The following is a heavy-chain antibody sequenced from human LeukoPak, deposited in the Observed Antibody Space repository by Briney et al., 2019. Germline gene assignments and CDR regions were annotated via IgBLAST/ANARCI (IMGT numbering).Heavy chain of an antibody. CDR2: ISWNSGSI. CDR1: GFTFDDYA. V-gene: IGHV3-9*01. Sequence: PGRSLRLSCAASGFTFDDYAMHWVRQAPGKGLGWVSGISWNSGSIGYADSVKGRFTIPRDNAKNSLYLQMNSLRAEDTALYYCAKETALYDILTGYLDYWGQGTLVTVSS. CDR3: AKETALYDILTGYLDY. J-gene: IGHJ4*02. D-gene: IGHD3-9*01.